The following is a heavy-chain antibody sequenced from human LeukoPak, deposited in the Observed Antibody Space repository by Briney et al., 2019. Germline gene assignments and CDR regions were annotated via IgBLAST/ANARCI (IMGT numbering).Heavy chain of an antibody. Sequence: SGNSFISFAISWVRQAPGQGLEWMGWISAYYGTTNYAQKFKGRVTMTTDTSTSTVYMELRSLRSDDTAVYYCARGREVAGTVSYWGQGSLVTVSS. CDR1: GNSFISFA. CDR3: ARGREVAGTVSY. V-gene: IGHV1-18*01. D-gene: IGHD6-19*01. CDR2: ISAYYGTT. J-gene: IGHJ4*02.